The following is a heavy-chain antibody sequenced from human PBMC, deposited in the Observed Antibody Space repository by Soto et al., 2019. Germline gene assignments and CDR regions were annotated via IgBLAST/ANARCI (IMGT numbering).Heavy chain of an antibody. CDR2: ISYDGSNK. D-gene: IGHD2-21*02. V-gene: IGHV3-30*03. CDR3: ATPQMHCGGDCYMGGFDY. CDR1: GFTFSSYG. J-gene: IGHJ4*02. Sequence: LGLSCAASGFTFSSYGMHWVRQAPGKGLEWVAVISYDGSNKYYADSVKGRFTISRDNSKNTLYLQMNSLRAEDTAVYYCATPQMHCGGDCYMGGFDYWGQGTLVTVSS.